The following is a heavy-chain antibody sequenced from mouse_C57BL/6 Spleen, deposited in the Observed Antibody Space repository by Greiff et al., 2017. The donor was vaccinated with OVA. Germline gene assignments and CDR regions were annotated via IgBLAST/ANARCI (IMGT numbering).Heavy chain of an antibody. CDR3: TRGEDYYGSPLDY. J-gene: IGHJ2*01. Sequence: EVQLLQSGAGFVKPGASLKLSCAASGFTFTSYSMSWVRQTPETRLEWVAYISSGGGYIYYADNVKGRFTISRDNARNTLYLQMIRLKCEDTAMYYVTRGEDYYGSPLDYWGQGTTLTVSS. CDR2: ISSGGGYI. D-gene: IGHD1-1*01. CDR1: GFTFTSYS. V-gene: IGHV5-9-1*02.